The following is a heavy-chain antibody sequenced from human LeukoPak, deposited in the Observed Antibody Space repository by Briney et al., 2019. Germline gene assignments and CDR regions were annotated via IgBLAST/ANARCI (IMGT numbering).Heavy chain of an antibody. Sequence: KSSETLSLTCTVSGGSISSYYWSWIRQPAGKGLEWIGRIYTTGSTNYNPSLKSRVTISVDPSKSQFSLKLSSVTAADTAVYYCARDRGDYGGPDYWGRGTLVTVSS. V-gene: IGHV4-4*07. CDR2: IYTTGST. J-gene: IGHJ4*02. CDR1: GGSISSYY. CDR3: ARDRGDYGGPDY. D-gene: IGHD4-23*01.